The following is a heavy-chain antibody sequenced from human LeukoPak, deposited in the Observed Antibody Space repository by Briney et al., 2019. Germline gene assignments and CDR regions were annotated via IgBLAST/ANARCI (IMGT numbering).Heavy chain of an antibody. Sequence: TSETLSLTCAVYGGSFSGYYWSWVRQPPGKGLEWVGEINHYGSTNYNPSLKSRVTISVDTSKNQFSLKLSSVTAADTAVYYCARGNYYYDSSGHQNYFDYWGQGTLVTVSS. J-gene: IGHJ4*02. CDR2: INHYGST. V-gene: IGHV4-34*01. CDR1: GGSFSGYY. CDR3: ARGNYYYDSSGHQNYFDY. D-gene: IGHD3-22*01.